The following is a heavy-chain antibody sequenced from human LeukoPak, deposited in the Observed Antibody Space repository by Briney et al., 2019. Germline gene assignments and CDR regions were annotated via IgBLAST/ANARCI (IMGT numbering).Heavy chain of an antibody. Sequence: GGSLRLSCAASGFTFSSYEMDWVRQAPGKGLEWVSYISSSGSTIYYADSVKGRFTISRDNSKNTLYLQMNSLRAEDTAVYYCAKDDEDSGFLIAVAGTIDYWGQGTLVTVSS. V-gene: IGHV3-48*03. CDR3: AKDDEDSGFLIAVAGTIDY. CDR2: ISSSGSTI. J-gene: IGHJ4*02. CDR1: GFTFSSYE. D-gene: IGHD6-19*01.